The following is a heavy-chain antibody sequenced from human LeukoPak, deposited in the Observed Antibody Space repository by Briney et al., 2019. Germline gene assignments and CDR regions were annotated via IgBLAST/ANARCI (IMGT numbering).Heavy chain of an antibody. D-gene: IGHD3-22*01. CDR2: IYHSGST. CDR3: ARERTLFPGDSSGYFDY. V-gene: IGHV4-4*02. CDR1: GGSISGSNW. Sequence: SETPSLTCAVSGGSISGSNWWSWVRQPPGKGLEWIGEIYHSGSTNYNPSLKSRVTKSVDTSKNQFSLKLSSVTAADTAVYYCARERTLFPGDSSGYFDYWGQGILVTVSS. J-gene: IGHJ4*02.